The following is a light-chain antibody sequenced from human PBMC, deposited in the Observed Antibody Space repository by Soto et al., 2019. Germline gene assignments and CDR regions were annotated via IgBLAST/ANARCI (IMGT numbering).Light chain of an antibody. CDR1: TSISNY. CDR2: GAS. V-gene: IGKV1-39*01. CDR3: QQSYGAPQT. J-gene: IGKJ1*01. Sequence: DIQMTQSPSSLSASVGDRVTITCRASTSISNYLNWYQQKPGKAPKPLIYGASSLQSGVPLRFTGSGSGTDFTLTIISLQPEDFATYYCQQSYGAPQTFGQGTKVEIK.